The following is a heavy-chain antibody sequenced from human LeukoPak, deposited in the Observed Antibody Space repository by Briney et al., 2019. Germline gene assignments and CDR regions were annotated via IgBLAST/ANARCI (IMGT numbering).Heavy chain of an antibody. D-gene: IGHD2-15*01. J-gene: IGHJ6*03. CDR3: ARDLGRYCSGGSCHYYSYYMDV. Sequence: ASLKVSCKASGYTFTSYGISWVRQAPGQGLEWMGWIRTYNGNTNYAQKLQGRVTMTTDTSTSTTYMELRRLRSDDAAVYYCARDLGRYCSGGSCHYYSYYMDVWGKGTTVTVSS. V-gene: IGHV1-18*01. CDR1: GYTFTSYG. CDR2: IRTYNGNT.